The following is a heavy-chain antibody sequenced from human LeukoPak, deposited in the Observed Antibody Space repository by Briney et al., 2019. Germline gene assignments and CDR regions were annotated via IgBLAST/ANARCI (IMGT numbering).Heavy chain of an antibody. D-gene: IGHD3-10*01. V-gene: IGHV5-51*01. Sequence: GESLKISCKGSGYNFTSYWIGWVRQMPGKGLEWMGIIYPGDSDTRYSPSFQGQVTISADKSISTAYLQWSSLQASDTAMYYCAVDTNNYYGSGSFDYWGQGTLVTVSS. J-gene: IGHJ4*02. CDR1: GYNFTSYW. CDR2: IYPGDSDT. CDR3: AVDTNNYYGSGSFDY.